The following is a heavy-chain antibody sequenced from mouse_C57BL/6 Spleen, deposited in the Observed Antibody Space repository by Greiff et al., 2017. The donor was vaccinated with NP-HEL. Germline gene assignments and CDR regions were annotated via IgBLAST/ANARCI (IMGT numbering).Heavy chain of an antibody. Sequence: VQLQQSGPELVKPGASVKISCKASGYAFSSSWMNWVKQRPGKGLEWIGRIYPGDGDTNYNGKFKGKATLTADKSSSTAYMQLSSLTSEDSAVYFCAREEGGYYFDYWGQGTTLTVSS. CDR2: IYPGDGDT. D-gene: IGHD1-1*02. CDR3: AREEGGYYFDY. J-gene: IGHJ2*01. V-gene: IGHV1-82*01. CDR1: GYAFSSSW.